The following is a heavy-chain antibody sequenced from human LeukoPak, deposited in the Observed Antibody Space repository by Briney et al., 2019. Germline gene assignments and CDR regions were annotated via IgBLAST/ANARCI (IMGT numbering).Heavy chain of an antibody. D-gene: IGHD1-26*01. V-gene: IGHV4-59*01. CDR2: IYYSGST. Sequence: SETLSLTCTVSGGSISKYYWSWTRQPPGKGLEWIGYIYYSGSTNYNPSLKSRVTISVDTSKNQFSLKLSSVTAADTAVYYCAIRGSPPTVWGQGTMVTVSS. J-gene: IGHJ3*01. CDR1: GGSISKYY. CDR3: AIRGSPPTV.